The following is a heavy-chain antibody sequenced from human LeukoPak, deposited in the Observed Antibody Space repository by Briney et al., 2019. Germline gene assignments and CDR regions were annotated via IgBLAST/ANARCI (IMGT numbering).Heavy chain of an antibody. CDR3: ARDAHNDFWSGSESNFDY. CDR1: GFTFSSYW. V-gene: IGHV3-7*01. CDR2: IKQDGSEK. Sequence: GGSLRFSCAASGFTFSSYWMSWVRQAPGKGLEWVANIKQDGSEKYYVDSVKGRFTISRDNAKNSLYLQMNSLRAEDTAVYYCARDAHNDFWSGSESNFDYWGQGTLVTVSS. J-gene: IGHJ4*02. D-gene: IGHD3-3*01.